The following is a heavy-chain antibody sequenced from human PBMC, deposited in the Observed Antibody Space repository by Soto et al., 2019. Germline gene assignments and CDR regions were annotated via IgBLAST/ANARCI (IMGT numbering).Heavy chain of an antibody. D-gene: IGHD2-21*01. Sequence: QVQLQESGPGLVKPSETLSLTCTVSGGSISSYYWSWIRQPPGKGLEWIGYIYYSGSTNYNPSLKSRVTISVDTSKNQCSRQLSSVTAADTAVYYCARVGGGGDCYSGCWFDPWGQGTLVTVSS. CDR1: GGSISSYY. V-gene: IGHV4-59*01. J-gene: IGHJ5*02. CDR2: IYYSGST. CDR3: ARVGGGGDCYSGCWFDP.